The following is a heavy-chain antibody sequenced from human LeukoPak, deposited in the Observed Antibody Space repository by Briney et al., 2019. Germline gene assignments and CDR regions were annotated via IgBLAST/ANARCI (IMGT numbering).Heavy chain of an antibody. D-gene: IGHD6-13*01. CDR2: INPNSGGT. V-gene: IGHV1-2*02. J-gene: IGHJ5*02. Sequence: WASVKVSCKASRYTFTGYYMHWVRQAPGQGLEWMGWINPNSGGTNYAQKFQGRVTMTRDTSISTAYMELSRLRSDDTAVYYCARDRLYRQQLGAWVDPWGQGTLVTVSS. CDR3: ARDRLYRQQLGAWVDP. CDR1: RYTFTGYY.